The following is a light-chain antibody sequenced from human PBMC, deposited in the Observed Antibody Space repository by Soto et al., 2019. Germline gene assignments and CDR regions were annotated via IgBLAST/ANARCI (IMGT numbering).Light chain of an antibody. CDR3: QQYDEWPLT. CDR2: DAF. J-gene: IGKJ4*01. CDR1: QDIKTR. Sequence: EKVMTQSPATLSLSPGERATLSCRASQDIKTRLAWSQQKPGQAPRLLSYDAFTTAPGIPARFSGSASVTEFTLSISSLQSEEFAVSYCQQYDEWPLTLGGGTKVEIK. V-gene: IGKV3-15*01.